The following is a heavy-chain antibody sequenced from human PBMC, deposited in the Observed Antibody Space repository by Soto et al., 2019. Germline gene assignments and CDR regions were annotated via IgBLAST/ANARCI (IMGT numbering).Heavy chain of an antibody. CDR2: ISAYNGNT. V-gene: IGHV1-18*01. CDR1: GYTFTSYG. Sequence: ASVKVSCKASGYTFTSYGISWVLQAPGQGLEWMGWISAYNGNTNYAQKLQGRVTMTTDTSTSTAYMELRSLRSDDTAVYYCARVGYDFWSGYLMFGVDNYYYYGMDVWGQ. J-gene: IGHJ6*02. CDR3: ARVGYDFWSGYLMFGVDNYYYYGMDV. D-gene: IGHD3-3*01.